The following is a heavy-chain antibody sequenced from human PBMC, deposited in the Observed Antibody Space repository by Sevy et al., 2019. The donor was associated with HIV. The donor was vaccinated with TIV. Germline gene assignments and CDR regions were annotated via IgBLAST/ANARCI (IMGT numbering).Heavy chain of an antibody. Sequence: GESLKISWKGSGYRFISYWIGWVRQMPGKGLEWMGIIYPGDSDIRYSPSFQGQVTISADKSISTAYLQWSSLQASDTAMYFCARRGFDSSGYPQYYFDYWGQGTLVTVSS. V-gene: IGHV5-51*01. CDR2: IYPGDSDI. J-gene: IGHJ4*02. CDR1: GYRFISYW. D-gene: IGHD3-22*01. CDR3: ARRGFDSSGYPQYYFDY.